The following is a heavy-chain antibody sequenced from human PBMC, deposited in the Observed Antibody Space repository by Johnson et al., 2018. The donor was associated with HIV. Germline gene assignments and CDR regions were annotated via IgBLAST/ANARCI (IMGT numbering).Heavy chain of an antibody. J-gene: IGHJ3*02. D-gene: IGHD3-10*01. CDR1: GFTFSSYD. Sequence: VQLVESGGGLVQPGGSLRLSCAASGFTFSSYDMHWVRHATGKGLEWVSAIGTAGDTYYPGSVTGRFTISRENAKNSLYLQMNSLRAEDTAVYYCARLPSWRGAFDIWGQGTMVTVSS. CDR3: ARLPSWRGAFDI. V-gene: IGHV3-13*01. CDR2: IGTAGDT.